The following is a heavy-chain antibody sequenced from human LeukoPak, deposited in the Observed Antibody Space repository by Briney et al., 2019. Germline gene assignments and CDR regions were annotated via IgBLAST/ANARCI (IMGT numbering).Heavy chain of an antibody. V-gene: IGHV4-59*01. J-gene: IGHJ3*02. CDR2: IYYSGST. D-gene: IGHD6-13*01. CDR1: GGSISSYY. CDR3: ARDRQAAEDNDAFDI. Sequence: PSETLSLTCTVSGGSISSYYWSWIRQPPGKGLEWIGYIYYSGSTNYNPSLKSRVTISVDTSKNQFSLKLSSVTAADTAVYYCARDRQAAEDNDAFDIWGQGTMVTVSS.